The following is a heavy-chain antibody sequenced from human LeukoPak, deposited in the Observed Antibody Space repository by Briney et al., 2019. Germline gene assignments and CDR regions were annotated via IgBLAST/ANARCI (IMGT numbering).Heavy chain of an antibody. J-gene: IGHJ4*02. V-gene: IGHV5-51*01. CDR3: VRPYSTGWYPFDY. D-gene: IGHD6-19*01. CDR1: GYSFTSYW. Sequence: GESLKISCXVSGYSFTSYWIGWVRQMPGKGLEWMGIIYPGDSDTRCSPSFQGQVTISADKSSSTTYLQWSTLKASDTAMYYCVRPYSTGWYPFDYWGQGTLVTVSS. CDR2: IYPGDSDT.